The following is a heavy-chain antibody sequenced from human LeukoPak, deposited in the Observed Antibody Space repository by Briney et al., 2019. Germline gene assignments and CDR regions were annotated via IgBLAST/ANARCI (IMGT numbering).Heavy chain of an antibody. J-gene: IGHJ4*02. D-gene: IGHD2-2*01. Sequence: GGSLRLSCAASVFTFSNAWMSWVRQAPGKGLEWVGRIKSKTDGGTTDYAAPVKGRFTISREDTKNTLYLQMNSLKTEDTAVYYCTKEYCSSTSCYDGWGQGTLVTVSS. CDR1: VFTFSNAW. CDR2: IKSKTDGGTT. CDR3: TKEYCSSTSCYDG. V-gene: IGHV3-15*01.